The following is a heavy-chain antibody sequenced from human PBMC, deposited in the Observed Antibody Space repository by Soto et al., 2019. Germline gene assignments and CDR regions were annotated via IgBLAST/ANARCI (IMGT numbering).Heavy chain of an antibody. CDR3: ARTPYYDFRSGSSLGPWFVP. J-gene: IGHJ5*02. Sequence: SETLSLTCTVSGDSISSGGYYWSWIRQHPGKGLEWIGYIYYSGSTYYNPSLKSRVTISVDTSKNQFSLKLSSVTAADTAVYYCARTPYYDFRSGSSLGPWFVPWGQGTMVTVS. CDR1: GDSISSGGYY. CDR2: IYYSGST. D-gene: IGHD3-3*01. V-gene: IGHV4-31*03.